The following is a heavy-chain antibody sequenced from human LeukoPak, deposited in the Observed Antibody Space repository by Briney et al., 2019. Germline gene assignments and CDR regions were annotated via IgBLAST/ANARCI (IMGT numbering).Heavy chain of an antibody. J-gene: IGHJ4*02. CDR2: ISGSGGIT. CDR1: GFTFDDYA. CDR3: ARSTGRYSSSWNRGDY. V-gene: IGHV3-23*01. D-gene: IGHD6-13*01. Sequence: PGGSLRLSCAASGFTFDDYAMHWVRQAPGKGLEWVSSISGSGGITYYADSVKGRFTISRGNSKNTLCLQMNGLRDEDSAIYTCARSTGRYSSSWNRGDYWGQGILVTVSS.